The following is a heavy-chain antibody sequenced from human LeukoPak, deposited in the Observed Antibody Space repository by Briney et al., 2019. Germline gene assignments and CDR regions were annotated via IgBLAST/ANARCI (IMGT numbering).Heavy chain of an antibody. J-gene: IGHJ4*02. V-gene: IGHV1-2*06. CDR3: ARGYYDSSGYYYVNY. CDR1: GFTFTGYY. Sequence: ASVKVSCKASGFTFTGYYMYWVRQAPGQGLEWMGRINPNSGGTNYAQKFQGRVTMTRDTSISTAYMELSRLRSDDTAVYYCARGYYDSSGYYYVNYWGQGTLVTVSS. CDR2: INPNSGGT. D-gene: IGHD3-22*01.